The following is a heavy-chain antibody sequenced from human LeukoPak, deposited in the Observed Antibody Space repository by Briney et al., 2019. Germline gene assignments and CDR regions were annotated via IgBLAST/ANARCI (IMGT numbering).Heavy chain of an antibody. D-gene: IGHD6-19*01. J-gene: IGHJ4*02. Sequence: PGGSLRLSCVASGFIFGSYGMSWVRQAPGKGLEWVSAISGSGGTTYYADSVKGRFTISRDNSKNTLYLQMGSLRAEDMAAYYCAREVTAVAGGSFDYWGQGTLVTVSS. V-gene: IGHV3-23*01. CDR2: ISGSGGTT. CDR1: GFIFGSYG. CDR3: AREVTAVAGGSFDY.